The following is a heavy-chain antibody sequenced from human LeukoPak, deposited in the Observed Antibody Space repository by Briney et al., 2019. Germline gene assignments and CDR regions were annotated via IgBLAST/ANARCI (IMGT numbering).Heavy chain of an antibody. CDR1: GFTFDDYG. CDR2: INWNGGST. J-gene: IGHJ4*02. CDR3: AREVDSYLPKYYFDY. V-gene: IGHV3-20*03. D-gene: IGHD5-12*01. Sequence: GVSLRLSSAASGFTFDDYGMSWVRHAPGKGLEWVSSINWNGGSTGYADSVKGRFTISKDNAKNSLYLQMNSLRAEDTALYYCAREVDSYLPKYYFDYWGQGTLVTVSS.